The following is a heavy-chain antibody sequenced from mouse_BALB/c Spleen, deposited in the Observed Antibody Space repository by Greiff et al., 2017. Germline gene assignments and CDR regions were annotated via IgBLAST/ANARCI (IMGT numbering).Heavy chain of an antibody. V-gene: IGHV3-2*02. CDR2: ISYSGST. CDR3: ARRRDYYAMDY. CDR1: GYSITSDYA. Sequence: VQLQQSGPGLVKPSQSLSLTCTVTGYSITSDYAWTWIRQFPGNKLEWMGYISYSGSTSYNPSLKSRISITRDTSKNQFFLQLNSVTTEDTATYYCARRRDYYAMDYWGQGTSVTVSS. J-gene: IGHJ4*01.